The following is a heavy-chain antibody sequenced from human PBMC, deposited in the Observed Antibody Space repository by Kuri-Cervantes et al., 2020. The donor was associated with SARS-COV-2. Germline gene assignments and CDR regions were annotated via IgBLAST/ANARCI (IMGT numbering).Heavy chain of an antibody. D-gene: IGHD6-19*01. Sequence: TLTLTCTASGASISSGSYYRSWIRQPAGKGLEWIGRIYTSGSTNYNPSFMNRVSISVETSKNQFSLKLSSVTAADTAVYYCARDGAYSSGWYGVWFDPWGQGTLVTVSS. CDR1: GASISSGSYY. CDR2: IYTSGST. CDR3: ARDGAYSSGWYGVWFDP. V-gene: IGHV4-61*02. J-gene: IGHJ5*02.